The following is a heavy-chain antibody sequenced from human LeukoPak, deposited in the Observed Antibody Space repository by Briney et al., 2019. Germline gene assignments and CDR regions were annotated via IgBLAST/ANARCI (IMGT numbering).Heavy chain of an antibody. CDR1: GGSFSGYY. J-gene: IGHJ4*02. CDR3: ARVPVHCSSTSCPGGIDY. Sequence: SETLSLTCAVYGGSFSGYYWSWIRQPPGKGLEWIGEINHSGSTNYNPSLKSRVTISVDTSKNRFSLKLSSVTAADTAVYYCARVPVHCSSTSCPGGIDYWGQGTLVTVSS. V-gene: IGHV4-34*01. CDR2: INHSGST. D-gene: IGHD2-2*01.